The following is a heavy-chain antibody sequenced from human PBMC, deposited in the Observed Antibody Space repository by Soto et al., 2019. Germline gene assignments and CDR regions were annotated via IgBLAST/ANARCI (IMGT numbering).Heavy chain of an antibody. V-gene: IGHV1-46*01. CDR1: GYIFIHCF. J-gene: IGHJ4*02. CDR3: ARSLGETTSLFDY. Sequence: QVQLVQSGAEMKQPGASVKLSCQASGYIFIHCFMHWVRQAPGQGLEWMVGINPSSGTTTYAQKFQGSVTVTRDTSTSTVYMELSSLGSGDTAMYYCARSLGETTSLFDYWGQGSLVTVS. D-gene: IGHD1-26*01. CDR2: INPSSGTT.